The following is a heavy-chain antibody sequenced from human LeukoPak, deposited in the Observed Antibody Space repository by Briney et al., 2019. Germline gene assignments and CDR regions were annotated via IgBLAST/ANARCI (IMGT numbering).Heavy chain of an antibody. CDR1: GGSFSGYY. J-gene: IGHJ5*02. Sequence: SETLSLTCAVYGGSFSGYYWSWIRQPPGKGLEWIGEINHSGSTNYNPSLKSRLTISPDTSKNQFSLKLTSVTAADTAVYYCTREVRSAWASFDPWGQGTLVIVSS. D-gene: IGHD1-26*01. CDR2: INHSGST. CDR3: TREVRSAWASFDP. V-gene: IGHV4-34*01.